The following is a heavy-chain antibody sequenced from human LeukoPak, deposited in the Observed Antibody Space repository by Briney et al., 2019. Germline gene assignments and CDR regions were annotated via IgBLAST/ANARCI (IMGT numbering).Heavy chain of an antibody. V-gene: IGHV3-23*01. CDR3: AKDSAKKYDDY. D-gene: IGHD2/OR15-2a*01. CDR2: IGGSGGST. CDR1: GFTFSSYA. J-gene: IGHJ4*02. Sequence: GGSLRLSCAASGFTFSSYAMSWVRQAPGKGLEWVSAIGGSGGSTYYADSVKGRFTISRDNPKKTLYLQMDSLRAEDTAVYYCAKDSAKKYDDYWGQGTLVTVSS.